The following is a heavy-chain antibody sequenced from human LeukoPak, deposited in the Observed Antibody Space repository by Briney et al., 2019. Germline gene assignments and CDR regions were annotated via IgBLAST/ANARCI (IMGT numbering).Heavy chain of an antibody. CDR1: GGSISRGGYS. V-gene: IGHV4-30-2*01. J-gene: IGHJ4*02. Sequence: SQTLSLTCAVSGGSISRGGYSWSWLRQPPGRGLEWVGYIYHSGSTYYNPSLKSRVTISVDRSKNQFSLKLSSVTAADTAVYYCARRGYSGYDLFDYWGQGTLVTVSS. CDR2: IYHSGST. CDR3: ARRGYSGYDLFDY. D-gene: IGHD5-12*01.